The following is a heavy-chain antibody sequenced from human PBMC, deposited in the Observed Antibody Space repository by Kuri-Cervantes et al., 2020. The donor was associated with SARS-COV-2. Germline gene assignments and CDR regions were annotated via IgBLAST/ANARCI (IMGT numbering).Heavy chain of an antibody. CDR2: ISPSGGSR. V-gene: IGHV1-46*01. CDR1: GYTFTNYY. D-gene: IGHD2-15*01. J-gene: IGHJ3*02. CDR3: ARPCSGGGCHDAFDI. Sequence: ASVKVSCKASGYTFTNYYMPWVRQAPGQGLEWMGIISPSGGSRTYAQKFEGRVTMTTDTSTSTVYMELSSLRSEDTAVYYCARPCSGGGCHDAFDIWGQGTMVTVSS.